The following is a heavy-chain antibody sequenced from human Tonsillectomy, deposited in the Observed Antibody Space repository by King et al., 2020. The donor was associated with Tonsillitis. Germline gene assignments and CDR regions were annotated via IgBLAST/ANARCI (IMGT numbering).Heavy chain of an antibody. CDR2: TIPLFGTA. V-gene: IGHV1-69*01. J-gene: IGHJ6*03. Sequence: VQLVQSGAEVKKPGSSVKVSCKASGDTFSSYSISWVRQAPGQGLEWMGGTIPLFGTANYAQKFQGRVTINADGSTSTVYMELSSLRSEDTAVYYCARAEETAMAYYMDVWGKGTTVTVSS. CDR3: ARAEETAMAYYMDV. CDR1: GDTFSSYS. D-gene: IGHD5-18*01.